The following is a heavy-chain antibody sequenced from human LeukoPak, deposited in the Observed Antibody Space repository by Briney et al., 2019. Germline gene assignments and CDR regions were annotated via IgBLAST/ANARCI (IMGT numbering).Heavy chain of an antibody. J-gene: IGHJ4*02. D-gene: IGHD3-22*01. CDR2: IKQDGSEK. CDR3: ARDTYYYDSSGYPLDY. V-gene: IGHV3-7*01. Sequence: GGSLRLSCAASGFTFSSYWMSWVRLAPGKGLEWVANIKQDGSEKYYVDSVKGRFTISRDNAKNSLYLQMNSLRAEDTAVYYCARDTYYYDSSGYPLDYWGQGTLITVSS. CDR1: GFTFSSYW.